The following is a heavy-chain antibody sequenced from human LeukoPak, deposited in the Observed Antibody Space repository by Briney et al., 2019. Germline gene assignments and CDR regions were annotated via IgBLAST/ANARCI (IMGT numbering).Heavy chain of an antibody. J-gene: IGHJ4*02. D-gene: IGHD3-22*01. CDR1: GFTFCSYA. CDR3: AKALQYCYDSSPF. CDR2: ISGSGGST. V-gene: IGHV3-23*01. Sequence: GGSLRLSCAASGFTFCSYAMSWGRQAPGEGVEWVSAISGSGGSTYYADSVKGRFTISRDNSKNTLYLQMNSLRAEDTAVYYCAKALQYCYDSSPFWGQGTLVTVSS.